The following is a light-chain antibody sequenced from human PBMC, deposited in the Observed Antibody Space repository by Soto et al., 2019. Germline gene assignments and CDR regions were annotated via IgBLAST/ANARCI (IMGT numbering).Light chain of an antibody. CDR2: DTS. CDR3: QQRATWPWT. CDR1: QSIAIY. Sequence: IVLTQSPATLSFSPGEEATLSCRASQSIAIYLAWYQQKSGQSPSLLIYDTSNRAPGIPDRFSGSASGTDFTLTISSLEPEDFAVYYCQQRATWPWTFGQGTAVEIK. J-gene: IGKJ1*01. V-gene: IGKV3-11*01.